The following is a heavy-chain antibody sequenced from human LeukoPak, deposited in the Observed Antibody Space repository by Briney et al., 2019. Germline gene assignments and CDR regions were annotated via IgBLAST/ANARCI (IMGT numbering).Heavy chain of an antibody. CDR2: THHSGST. V-gene: IGHV4-59*01. CDR1: GVSITSNY. D-gene: IGHD5-18*01. J-gene: IGHJ4*02. CDR3: ARSSGHSYGDFDY. Sequence: SETLSLTCSVSGVSITSNYWRWVRQPPGKGLEWIGYTHHSGSTSYNPSLKSRITISLDTSNNQFSLKLSSVTAADTAVYYCARSSGHSYGDFDYWGQRTLVTVSS.